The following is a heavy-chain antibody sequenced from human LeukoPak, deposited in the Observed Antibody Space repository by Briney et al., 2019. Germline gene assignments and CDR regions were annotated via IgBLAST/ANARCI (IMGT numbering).Heavy chain of an antibody. D-gene: IGHD6-13*01. Sequence: SETLSLTCAVYGGSFSGYYWGWIRDPPGKGLEWSGEINHSGSTNYNPSLKSRVTISVDTSKNQFSLKLSSVTAADTAVYYCARGPGGSWYTVWFEPWGQGTLVTASS. V-gene: IGHV4-34*01. CDR3: ARGPGGSWYTVWFEP. J-gene: IGHJ5*02. CDR1: GGSFSGYY. CDR2: INHSGST.